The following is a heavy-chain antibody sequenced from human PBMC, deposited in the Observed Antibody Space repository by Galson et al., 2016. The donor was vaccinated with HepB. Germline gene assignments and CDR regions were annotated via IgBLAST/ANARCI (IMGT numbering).Heavy chain of an antibody. Sequence: YYSGSTYYNPSLKSRVLISLDTSENQFSLKLSSVTAADTAVYYCARGYCSGGSCRHDAFDVWGQGTMVTVSS. D-gene: IGHD2-15*01. CDR3: ARGYCSGGSCRHDAFDV. V-gene: IGHV4-31*02. CDR2: YYSGST. J-gene: IGHJ3*01.